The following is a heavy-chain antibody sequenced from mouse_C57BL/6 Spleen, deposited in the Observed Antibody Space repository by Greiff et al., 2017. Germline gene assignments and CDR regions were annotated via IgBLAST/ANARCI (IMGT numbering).Heavy chain of an antibody. CDR2: ISDGGSYT. CDR3: ARGVFFDY. CDR1: GFTFSSYA. Sequence: EVNVVESGGGLVKPGGSLKLSCAASGFTFSSYAMSWVRQTPEKRLEWVATISDGGSYTYYPDNVKGRFTISRDNAKNNLYLQMSHLKSEDTAMYYCARGVFFDYWGQGTTLTVSS. V-gene: IGHV5-4*03. J-gene: IGHJ2*01.